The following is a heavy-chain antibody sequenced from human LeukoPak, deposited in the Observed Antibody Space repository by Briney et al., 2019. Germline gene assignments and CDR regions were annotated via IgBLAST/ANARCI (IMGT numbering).Heavy chain of an antibody. V-gene: IGHV1-46*01. Sequence: ASVKVSCKASGYTFTSYYMHWVRQAPGQGLEWMGIINPSGGSTSYAQKFQGRVTMTRDTSTSTVYMELSSPRSEDTAVHYCARDPSALATIFGFDIWGQGTMVTVSS. CDR3: ARDPSALATIFGFDI. J-gene: IGHJ3*02. CDR2: INPSGGST. CDR1: GYTFTSYY. D-gene: IGHD3-3*01.